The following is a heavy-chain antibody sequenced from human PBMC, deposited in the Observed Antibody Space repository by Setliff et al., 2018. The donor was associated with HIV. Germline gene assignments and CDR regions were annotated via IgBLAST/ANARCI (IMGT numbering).Heavy chain of an antibody. J-gene: IGHJ3*01. V-gene: IGHV3-48*03. CDR1: GFTFSSYE. Sequence: PGGSLRLSCAASGFTFSSYEMDWFRQAPGKGLEWVSYITGSSDTIYYADSVRGRFNISRDDSKNTLYLQMNSLRAEDTAVYYCARGQFRLRPDSLDLWGQGTLVTVS. CDR2: ITGSSDTI. CDR3: ARGQFRLRPDSLDL. D-gene: IGHD2-21*01.